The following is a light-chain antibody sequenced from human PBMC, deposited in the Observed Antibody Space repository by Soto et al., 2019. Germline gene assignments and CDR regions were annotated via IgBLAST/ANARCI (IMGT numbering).Light chain of an antibody. J-gene: IGKJ4*01. CDR2: SAS. CDR3: QQLSNCPLT. Sequence: DILLTQSPSIVSSSLGDRVTLTCRASQDIGNFLAWYQQKPGQAPKLLIYSASTLPSGVPARFSGSGSATEFSLTISSLQPEDFAAYFCQQLSNCPLTFGGGTKVEI. V-gene: IGKV1-9*01. CDR1: QDIGNF.